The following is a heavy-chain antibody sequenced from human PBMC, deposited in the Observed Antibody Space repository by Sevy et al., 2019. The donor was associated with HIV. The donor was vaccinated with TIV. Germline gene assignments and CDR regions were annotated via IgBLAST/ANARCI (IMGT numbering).Heavy chain of an antibody. CDR1: GFIFSNAW. D-gene: IGHD6-13*01. J-gene: IGHJ4*02. CDR3: VRAIAAAGSF. Sequence: GGSLRLSCTTSGFIFSNAWMNWVRQAPGKGLEWVANIKQDGSVKYYVDSVKGRFTISRDNARNLLYLQMNSLRVEDTALYYCVRAIAAAGSFWGQGTLVTVSS. CDR2: IKQDGSVK. V-gene: IGHV3-7*01.